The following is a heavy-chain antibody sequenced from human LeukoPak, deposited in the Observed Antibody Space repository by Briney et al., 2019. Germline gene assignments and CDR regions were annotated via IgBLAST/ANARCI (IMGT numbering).Heavy chain of an antibody. J-gene: IGHJ4*02. CDR1: GFTFSAYV. D-gene: IGHD6-19*01. CDR2: ISSSGGTT. V-gene: IGHV3-23*01. Sequence: GGSLRLSCAASGFTFSAYVMFWVRQAPGKGLEWVSTISSSGGTTYYADSVKGRFTISRDNSKSTLYLQVNSLRAEDTAVYYCARGTRYSSGWYGDYWGQGTLVTVSS. CDR3: ARGTRYSSGWYGDY.